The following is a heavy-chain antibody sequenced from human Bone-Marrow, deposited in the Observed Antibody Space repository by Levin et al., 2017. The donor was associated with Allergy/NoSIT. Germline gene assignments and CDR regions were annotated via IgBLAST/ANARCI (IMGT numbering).Heavy chain of an antibody. CDR3: ARDPGLFCTTTNCPRSNWFDP. CDR2: INRDGTSA. V-gene: IGHV3-74*01. J-gene: IGHJ5*02. CDR1: GFNFSSYW. Sequence: GESLKISCAASGFNFSSYWMHWVRQAPGKGLVWVSRINRDGTSAVYADAVKGRFTISRDNAENTLYLQMSSLRADDTAVYFCARDPGLFCTTTNCPRSNWFDPWGQGTLVTVSS. D-gene: IGHD2-2*01.